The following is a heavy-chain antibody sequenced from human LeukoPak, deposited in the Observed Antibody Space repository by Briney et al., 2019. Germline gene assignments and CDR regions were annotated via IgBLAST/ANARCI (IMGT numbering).Heavy chain of an antibody. CDR3: ARGRHRVYYYSYMDV. CDR1: VFTFINYV. V-gene: IGHV3-30*04. CDR2: ISYDGNNK. Sequence: GGSLRLSCEASVFTFINYVIHWVRQAPGKGLEWVALISYDGNNKYSGDSVKGRFTISRDNSKNTLYLQMNSLRAEDTAVYYCARGRHRVYYYSYMDVWGKGTTVTVSS. J-gene: IGHJ6*03.